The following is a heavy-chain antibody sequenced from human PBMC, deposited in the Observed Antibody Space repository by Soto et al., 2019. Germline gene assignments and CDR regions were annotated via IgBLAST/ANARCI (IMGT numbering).Heavy chain of an antibody. J-gene: IGHJ1*01. CDR3: ARDWRDSSSWYRSEYFQH. V-gene: IGHV3-66*01. CDR1: GFTVSSNY. D-gene: IGHD6-13*01. Sequence: EVQLVESGGGLVQPGGSLRLSCAASGFTVSSNYMSWVRQAPGKGLEWVSVIYSGGSTYYADSVKGRFTISRDNSKNTLYLQMNSLRAEDTAVYYCARDWRDSSSWYRSEYFQHWGQGTLVTVSS. CDR2: IYSGGST.